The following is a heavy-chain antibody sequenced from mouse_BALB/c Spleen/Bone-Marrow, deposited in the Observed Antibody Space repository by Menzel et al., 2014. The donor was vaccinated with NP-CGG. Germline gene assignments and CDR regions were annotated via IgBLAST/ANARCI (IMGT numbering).Heavy chain of an antibody. CDR2: ISGGGNS. D-gene: IGHD1-2*01. J-gene: IGHJ2*01. CDR3: ARARGVTTATPYYFDY. Sequence: EVMLVESGGGLVKPGGSLKLSCAASGFSFSSYAVSWVRQTPEKRLEWVASISGGGNSYHSDNMKGRFTISRDNARNILYLQRSSRRSEDTAMYYCARARGVTTATPYYFDYWGQGTALTVSS. CDR1: GFSFSSYA. V-gene: IGHV5-6-5*01.